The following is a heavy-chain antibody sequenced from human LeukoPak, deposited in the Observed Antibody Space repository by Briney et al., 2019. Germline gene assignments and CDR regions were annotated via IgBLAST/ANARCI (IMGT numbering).Heavy chain of an antibody. CDR3: ARESGYSSGWYIY. CDR2: IYHSGST. Sequence: SETLSLTCTVSGYSISSGYYWGWIRQPPGKGLEWIGSIYHSGSTYYNPSLKSRVTISVDTSKNQFSLKLSSVTAADTAVYYCARESGYSSGWYIYWGQGTLVTVSS. J-gene: IGHJ4*02. D-gene: IGHD6-19*01. V-gene: IGHV4-38-2*02. CDR1: GYSISSGYY.